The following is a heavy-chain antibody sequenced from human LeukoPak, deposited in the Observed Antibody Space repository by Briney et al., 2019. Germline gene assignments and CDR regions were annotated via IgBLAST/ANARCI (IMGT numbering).Heavy chain of an antibody. CDR2: INSDGSST. CDR1: GFTFSSYW. CDR3: ARPYYDFWSGPHDAFDI. J-gene: IGHJ3*02. Sequence: GGSLRLSCAASGFTFSSYWMHWVRQAPGKGLVWVSRINSDGSSTSYADSVKGRFTISRDNAENTLYLQMNSLRAEDTAVYYCARPYYDFWSGPHDAFDIWGQGTMVTVSS. V-gene: IGHV3-74*01. D-gene: IGHD3-3*01.